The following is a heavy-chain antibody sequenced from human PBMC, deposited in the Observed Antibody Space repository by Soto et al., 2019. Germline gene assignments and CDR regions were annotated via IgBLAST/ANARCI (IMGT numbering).Heavy chain of an antibody. D-gene: IGHD2-8*01. CDR3: AKNGQPPYYYDGLDA. CDR2: ISGYNGDT. Sequence: QGHLVQSGAEVKKPGTSVKVSCKASGYTFTRYGISWVRQAPGQGLEWMGWISGYNGDTNYAQNLQGRVTMTIDTSTSPAYRELRSLTSDDTPVYYCAKNGQPPYYYDGLDAWGQGTTVTVSS. CDR1: GYTFTRYG. J-gene: IGHJ6*02. V-gene: IGHV1-18*01.